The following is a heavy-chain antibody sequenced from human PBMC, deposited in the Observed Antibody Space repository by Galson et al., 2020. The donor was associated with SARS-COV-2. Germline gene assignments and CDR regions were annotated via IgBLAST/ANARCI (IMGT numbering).Heavy chain of an antibody. D-gene: IGHD6-13*01. Sequence: SGPTLVKPTQTLTLTYTFSGFSLSPSGVGVGWIRQPPGKALEWLALIYRDDDKRYSPPLKSRLTITKDTSKNQVVLTMTNMDPVDTATYYCAHRGRGIAAAGLDVWGQGTLVTVSS. CDR3: AHRGRGIAAAGLDV. CDR2: IYRDDDK. CDR1: GFSLSPSGVG. V-gene: IGHV2-5*02. J-gene: IGHJ4*02.